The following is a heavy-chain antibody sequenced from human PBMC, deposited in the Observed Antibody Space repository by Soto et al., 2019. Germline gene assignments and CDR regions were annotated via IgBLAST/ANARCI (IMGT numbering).Heavy chain of an antibody. D-gene: IGHD3-10*01. CDR2: IYYSGST. CDR1: GGSISSGGYY. J-gene: IGHJ3*02. CDR3: ARVIVDDGAGSYLAGAFDI. V-gene: IGHV4-31*03. Sequence: QVQLQESGPGLVKPSQTLSLTCTVSGGSISSGGYYWSWIRQHPGKGLEWIGYIYYSGSTYYNPSLKSRVTLSVDTSKDQFSLKLSPVTAADTAVYYCARVIVDDGAGSYLAGAFDIWGQGTMVTVSS.